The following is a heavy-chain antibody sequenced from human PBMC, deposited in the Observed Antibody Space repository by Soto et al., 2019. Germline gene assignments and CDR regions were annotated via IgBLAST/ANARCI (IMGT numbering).Heavy chain of an antibody. CDR3: ARLGGKRGYSYGYSYYYYGMDV. CDR2: IYPGDSDT. J-gene: IGHJ6*02. CDR1: GYSFTSYW. Sequence: PGESLKISCKGSGYSFTSYWIGWVRQMPGKGLEWMAIIYPGDSDTRYTPSFLGQVTISADKSISTAYLQWSSLKASDTAMYYRARLGGKRGYSYGYSYYYYGMDVWGQGTTVTVSS. V-gene: IGHV5-51*01. D-gene: IGHD5-18*01.